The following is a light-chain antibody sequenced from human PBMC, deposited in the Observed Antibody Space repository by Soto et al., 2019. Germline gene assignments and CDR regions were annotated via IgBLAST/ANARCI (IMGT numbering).Light chain of an antibody. CDR3: QQYGGSPRT. J-gene: IGKJ1*01. CDR1: QSISSSY. CDR2: GAS. V-gene: IGKV3-20*01. Sequence: EIVLTQSPGTLSLSPEERATLSCRASQSISSSYLAWYQQKPGQAPRLLIHGASNRATGIPDRFSGSGSGTDFTLTISRLEPEDFAVYYCQQYGGSPRTFGQGTKVDIK.